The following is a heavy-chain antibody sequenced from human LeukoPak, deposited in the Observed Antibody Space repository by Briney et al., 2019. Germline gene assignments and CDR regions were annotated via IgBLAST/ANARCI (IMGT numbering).Heavy chain of an antibody. D-gene: IGHD3-10*01. V-gene: IGHV3-23*01. CDR1: GFTFTSYG. CDR3: AKAWFGEDWLTKD. Sequence: GGSLRLSCAASGFTFTSYGMSWVRQAPGKGLEWVSTISGSGGSTYYAAYVKGRFTISRDSSKNTVYLQMNSLRVEDTAVYCCAKAWFGEDWLTKDWGQGTLVTVSS. J-gene: IGHJ4*02. CDR2: ISGSGGST.